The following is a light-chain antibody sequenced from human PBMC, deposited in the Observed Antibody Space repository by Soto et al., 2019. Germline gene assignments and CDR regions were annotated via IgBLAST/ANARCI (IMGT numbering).Light chain of an antibody. V-gene: IGKV1-39*01. Sequence: DIQMSLSPSSLSAYVGDRVTIPCRASQSISSYLNWYQQKPGKAPKLLIYAASSLQSGVPSRFSGSGSGTDFTLTISSLQPEDFATYYCQQSYSTPITFGQGTRLEIK. CDR3: QQSYSTPIT. J-gene: IGKJ5*01. CDR1: QSISSY. CDR2: AAS.